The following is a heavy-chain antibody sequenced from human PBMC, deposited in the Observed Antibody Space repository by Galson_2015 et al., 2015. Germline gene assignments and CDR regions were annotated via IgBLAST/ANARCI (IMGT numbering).Heavy chain of an antibody. Sequence: SLRLSCAASGFTFSSYSMNWVRQAPGKGLEWVSSISSSSSYIYYADSVKGRFTISRDNAKNSLYLQMNSLGAEDTAVYYCARETYDSSGTGYYFDYWGQRTLVTVSS. CDR2: ISSSSSYI. D-gene: IGHD3-22*01. V-gene: IGHV3-21*01. CDR3: ARETYDSSGTGYYFDY. J-gene: IGHJ4*02. CDR1: GFTFSSYS.